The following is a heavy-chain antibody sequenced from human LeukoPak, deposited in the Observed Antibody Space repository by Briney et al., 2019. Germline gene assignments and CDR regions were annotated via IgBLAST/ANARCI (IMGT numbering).Heavy chain of an antibody. J-gene: IGHJ4*02. Sequence: PSETLSLTCAVYGGSFSGYYWSWIRQPPGKGLEWIGEINHSGSTNYNPSLKSRATISVDTSKNQFSLKLSSVTAADTAVYYCARVKSPFDYWGQGTLVTVSS. CDR3: ARVKSPFDY. CDR1: GGSFSGYY. V-gene: IGHV4-34*01. CDR2: INHSGST.